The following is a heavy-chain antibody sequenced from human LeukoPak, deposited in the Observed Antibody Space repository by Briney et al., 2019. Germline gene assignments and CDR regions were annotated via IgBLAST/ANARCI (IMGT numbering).Heavy chain of an antibody. CDR2: TRNEANIYTT. CDR3: ASPVGATTVRAFDI. J-gene: IGHJ3*02. Sequence: GGSLRLSCAASGFIFSDHYMDWVRQAPGKGLEWVGRTRNEANIYTTKYAASVKGRFTISRDDSKNSLYLQMNSLKTEDTAVYYCASPVGATTVRAFDIWGQGTMVTVSS. D-gene: IGHD1-26*01. CDR1: GFIFSDHY. V-gene: IGHV3-72*01.